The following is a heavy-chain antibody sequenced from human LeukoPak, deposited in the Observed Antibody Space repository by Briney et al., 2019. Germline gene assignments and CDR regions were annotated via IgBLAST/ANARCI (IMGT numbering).Heavy chain of an antibody. V-gene: IGHV4-34*01. CDR1: GGSFSGYY. D-gene: IGHD3-3*01. J-gene: IGHJ5*02. CDR2: INHSGST. CDR3: ARERTYDFWSGSPRRWFDP. Sequence: SETLSLTCAVYGGSFSGYYWSWIRQPPGKGLEWIGEINHSGSTNYNPSLKSRVTISVDTSKNQFSLKLSSVTAADTAVYYCARERTYDFWSGSPRRWFDPWGQGTLVTVSS.